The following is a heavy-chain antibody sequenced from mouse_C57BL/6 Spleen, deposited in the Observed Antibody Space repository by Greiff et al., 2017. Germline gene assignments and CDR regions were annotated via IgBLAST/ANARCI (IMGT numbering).Heavy chain of an antibody. CDR3: ARAHDGYYFCFAMDY. J-gene: IGHJ4*01. CDR2: SRNKANDYTT. V-gene: IGHV7-1*01. Sequence: EVQRVESGGGLVQPGRSLRLSCATSGFTFSDFYMEWVRQAPGKGLEWIAASRNKANDYTTEYSASVKGRFIVSRDTSHSILYLQMNALRAEDTAIYYCARAHDGYYFCFAMDYWGQGTSVTVSS. D-gene: IGHD2-3*01. CDR1: GFTFSDFY.